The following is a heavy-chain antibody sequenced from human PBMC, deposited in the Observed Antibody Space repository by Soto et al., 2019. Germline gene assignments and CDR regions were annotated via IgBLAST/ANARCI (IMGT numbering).Heavy chain of an antibody. CDR2: IIPIFGPA. CDR1: GGTFSSYP. J-gene: IGHJ6*02. CDR3: ARGINRPYYGMDV. V-gene: IGHV1-69*01. Sequence: GAAVNVSCKGSGGTFSSYPISWVRQAPGQGLEWMGGIIPIFGPANYAQKFQGRVTITADESTSTAYMELSSLRSEDTAVYYCARGINRPYYGMDVWGQGTTVTVSS.